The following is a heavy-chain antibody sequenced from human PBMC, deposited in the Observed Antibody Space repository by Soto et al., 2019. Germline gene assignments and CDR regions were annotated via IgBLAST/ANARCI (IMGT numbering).Heavy chain of an antibody. J-gene: IGHJ1*01. CDR1: GFTFRSYV. V-gene: IGHV3-30*19. CDR2: TSYDGSNK. CDR3: ARWGTTGGLDV. D-gene: IGHD3-16*01. Sequence: QVQLVESGGGVVQPGTSLRVSCVGSGFTFRSYVIHWVRQAPGKGLEWVALTSYDGSNKYYGDSVRGRFTISRDNSRNTVGLQMDSLRVEDTALYYCARWGTTGGLDVWGQGTLVSVSS.